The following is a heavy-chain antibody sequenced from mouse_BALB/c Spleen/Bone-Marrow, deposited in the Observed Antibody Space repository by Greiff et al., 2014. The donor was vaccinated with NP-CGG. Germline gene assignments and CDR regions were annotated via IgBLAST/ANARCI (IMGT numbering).Heavy chain of an antibody. J-gene: IGHJ3*01. CDR1: GYTFTNYW. CDR3: ARFYRYDGFAY. Sequence: VQLQQSGAELAKPGASVKMSCKASGYTFTNYWMHWVKQRPGQGLEWIGYISPSTGYTEYNQKFKGKATLTADKSSSTAYMQLSSLTSEDSAVYYCARFYRYDGFAYWGQGTLVTVSA. CDR2: ISPSTGYT. V-gene: IGHV1-7*01. D-gene: IGHD2-14*01.